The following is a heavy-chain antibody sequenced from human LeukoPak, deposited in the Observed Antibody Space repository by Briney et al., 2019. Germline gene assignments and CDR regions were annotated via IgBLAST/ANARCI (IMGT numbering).Heavy chain of an antibody. V-gene: IGHV4-34*01. CDR1: GFTFSNAW. J-gene: IGHJ4*02. CDR2: INHSGST. CDR3: ARGRRYYDSSGYRDY. D-gene: IGHD3-22*01. Sequence: GSLRLSCAASGFTFSNAWMSWVRQAPGKGLEWIGEINHSGSTNYNPSLKSRVTISVDTSKNQFSLKLSSVTAADTAVYYCARGRRYYDSSGYRDYWGQGTLVTVSS.